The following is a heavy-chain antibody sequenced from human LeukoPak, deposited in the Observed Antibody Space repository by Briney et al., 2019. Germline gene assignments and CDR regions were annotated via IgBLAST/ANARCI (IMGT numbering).Heavy chain of an antibody. Sequence: GGSLRLSCAASGFTFSSYAMSWVRQAPGKGLEWVSATSGSGGSTYYADSVKGRFTISRDNSKNTLYLQMNSLRAEDTAVYYCAKGHGYSYGSYYYYYYGMDVWGQGTTVTVSS. J-gene: IGHJ6*02. V-gene: IGHV3-23*01. CDR3: AKGHGYSYGSYYYYYYGMDV. CDR2: TSGSGGST. CDR1: GFTFSSYA. D-gene: IGHD5-18*01.